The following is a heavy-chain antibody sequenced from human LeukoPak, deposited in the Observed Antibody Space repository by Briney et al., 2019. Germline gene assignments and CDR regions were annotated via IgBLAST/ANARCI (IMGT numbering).Heavy chain of an antibody. V-gene: IGHV3-30-3*01. CDR3: ARNGESSGYLTDFDY. CDR2: ISYDGSNK. D-gene: IGHD3-22*01. CDR1: GFTFSSYA. J-gene: IGHJ4*02. Sequence: GRSLRLSGAASGFTFSSYAMHWVRQAPGTGLEWVAVISYDGSNKYYADSVKGRFTISRDNSKNTLYLQMDSLRAEDTAVYYCARNGESSGYLTDFDYWGQGTLVTVSS.